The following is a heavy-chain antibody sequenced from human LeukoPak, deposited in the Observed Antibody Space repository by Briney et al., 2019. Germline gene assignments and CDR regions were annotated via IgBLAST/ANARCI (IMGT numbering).Heavy chain of an antibody. CDR1: GFTFSGYA. CDR2: ISVSAGTT. V-gene: IGHV3-23*01. D-gene: IGHD5-12*01. Sequence: GRSLRLSCAASGFTFSGYAMSWVRLAPGKGLEWVSSISVSAGTTYYADSVKGRFTISRDNSKNTLDLQMNSLRAEDTAVYYCAKDPASYEYYFDYWGQGTLVTVSS. J-gene: IGHJ4*02. CDR3: AKDPASYEYYFDY.